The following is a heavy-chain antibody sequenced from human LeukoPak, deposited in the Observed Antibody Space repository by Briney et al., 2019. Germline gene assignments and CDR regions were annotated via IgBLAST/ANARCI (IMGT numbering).Heavy chain of an antibody. J-gene: IGHJ3*02. CDR2: IGTSRSYI. D-gene: IGHD2-15*01. Sequence: PGGSLRLSCAASGFTFSSYSMNWVRQAPGKGLECVSSIGTSRSYIYYADSVKGRFTISRDNAKNSLYLQMNSLRAEDTAVYYCVAGGYQYTFDIWGQGTTVTVSS. V-gene: IGHV3-21*01. CDR1: GFTFSSYS. CDR3: VAGGYQYTFDI.